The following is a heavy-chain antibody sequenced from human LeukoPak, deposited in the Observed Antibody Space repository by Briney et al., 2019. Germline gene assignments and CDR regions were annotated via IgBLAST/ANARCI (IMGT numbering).Heavy chain of an antibody. Sequence: ASVKVSCKVSGYTLTELSMHWVRQAPGKGLEWMGGFDPEDGETIYAQKFQGRVTMTEDTSTDTAYIELSSLRSEDTAVYYCATVRDIVVVPAANWFDPWGQGTLVTVSS. J-gene: IGHJ5*02. CDR1: GYTLTELS. CDR3: ATVRDIVVVPAANWFDP. D-gene: IGHD2-2*01. V-gene: IGHV1-24*01. CDR2: FDPEDGET.